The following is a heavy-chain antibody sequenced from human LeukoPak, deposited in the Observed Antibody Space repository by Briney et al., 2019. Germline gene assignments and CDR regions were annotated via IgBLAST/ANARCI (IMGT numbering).Heavy chain of an antibody. CDR2: IIPILGTA. Sequence: GASVKVSCKATGGTFSSYAISWVRQAPCQGLEWMGGIIPILGTANYAQNFQGRVTTTADESTSTAYTEMSSLRSEDTAVYYCARDQAAAGTSWFDPWGQGTLVTVSS. V-gene: IGHV1-69*01. D-gene: IGHD6-13*01. CDR1: GGTFSSYA. J-gene: IGHJ5*02. CDR3: ARDQAAAGTSWFDP.